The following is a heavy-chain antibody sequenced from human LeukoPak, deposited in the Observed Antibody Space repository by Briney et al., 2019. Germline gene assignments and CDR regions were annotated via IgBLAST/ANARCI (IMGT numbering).Heavy chain of an antibody. CDR2: ISYDGSNK. CDR1: GFTFSSYA. CDR3: ARDTYGMDV. J-gene: IGHJ6*02. V-gene: IGHV3-30-3*01. Sequence: GGSLRLSCAASGFTFSSYAIHWVRQAPCKGLEWVAVISYDGSNKYYADSVKGRFTISRDNSKNTLYLQMNSLRAEDTAVYYCARDTYGMDVWGQGTTVTVSS.